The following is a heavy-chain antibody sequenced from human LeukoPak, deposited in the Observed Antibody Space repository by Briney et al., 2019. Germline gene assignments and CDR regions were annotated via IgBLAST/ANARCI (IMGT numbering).Heavy chain of an antibody. CDR1: GFTFSSYG. CDR3: AKDHLAYCGGDCSPGY. D-gene: IGHD2-21*02. Sequence: PGRSLRLSCAASGFTFSSYGMHWVRQAPGKGLEWVAVISYDGSNKYYADSVKGRFTISRDNSKNTLCLQMNSLRAEDTAVYYCAKDHLAYCGGDCSPGYWGQGTLVTVSS. CDR2: ISYDGSNK. V-gene: IGHV3-30*18. J-gene: IGHJ4*02.